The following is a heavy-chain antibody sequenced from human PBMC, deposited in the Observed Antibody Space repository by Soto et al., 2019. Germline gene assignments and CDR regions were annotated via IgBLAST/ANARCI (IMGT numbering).Heavy chain of an antibody. Sequence: QVQLVQSGAEVKKPGASVKVSCKASGYTFTSYGISWVRQAPGQGLEWMGWINTYNGNTNHARKFQGRVTLTTDTSTSTAYMEVRSLRSDDTAVYYCARDPSYYDRSGYPFEYWGQGTLVTVSS. V-gene: IGHV1-18*01. CDR1: GYTFTSYG. J-gene: IGHJ4*02. CDR2: INTYNGNT. CDR3: ARDPSYYDRSGYPFEY. D-gene: IGHD3-22*01.